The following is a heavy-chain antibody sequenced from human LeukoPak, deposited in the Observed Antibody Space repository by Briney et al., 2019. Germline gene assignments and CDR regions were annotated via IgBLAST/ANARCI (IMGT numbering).Heavy chain of an antibody. D-gene: IGHD6-13*01. CDR2: VYYSGNT. CDR3: AREPRGMIAAPRPLDAFDI. V-gene: IGHV4-39*07. Sequence: PSETLSLTCTVSGGSISSSIYYWGYIRQPPGKGLEWIGSVYYSGNTYYNPSFKSRVTISVDTSKNQFSLKLSSVTAADTAVYYCAREPRGMIAAPRPLDAFDIWGQGTMVTVSS. J-gene: IGHJ3*02. CDR1: GGSISSSIYY.